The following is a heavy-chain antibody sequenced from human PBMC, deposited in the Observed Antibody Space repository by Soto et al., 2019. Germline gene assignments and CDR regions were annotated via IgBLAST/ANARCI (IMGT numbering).Heavy chain of an antibody. J-gene: IGHJ5*02. CDR1: GCSISSGDYY. CDR3: ARAMVVTQNWFDP. D-gene: IGHD2-21*02. Sequence: SETLSLTCTVSGCSISSGDYYWSWIRQPPGKGLERIGYIYYSGSTYYKLSLKSQDNISVDTSKKQYTMKLSSVNAADTAVYYCARAMVVTQNWFDPWGQGTLVTVS. CDR2: IYYSGST. V-gene: IGHV4-30-4*01.